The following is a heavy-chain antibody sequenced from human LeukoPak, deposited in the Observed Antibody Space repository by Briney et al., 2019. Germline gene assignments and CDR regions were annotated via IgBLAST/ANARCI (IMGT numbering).Heavy chain of an antibody. CDR2: IWYDGSNK. V-gene: IGHV3-33*01. CDR3: ARDRSSGFPYYFDY. J-gene: IGHJ4*02. D-gene: IGHD6-19*01. CDR1: GFTFSRYG. Sequence: PGGSLRLSCPASGFTFSRYGMHWVRQAPGKGLEWVAVIWYDGSNKYYADSVKGRFSISRDNSKNTMYLQMNGLRAEDTAVYYCARDRSSGFPYYFDYWGQGTLVTVSS.